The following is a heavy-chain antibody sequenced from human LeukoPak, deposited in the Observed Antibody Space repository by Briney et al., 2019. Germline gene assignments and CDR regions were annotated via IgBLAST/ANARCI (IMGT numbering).Heavy chain of an antibody. D-gene: IGHD2-15*01. Sequence: ASVKVSCKASGYTFTGYYMHWVRQAPGQGLEWMGWINPNSGGTNYAQKFQGRVTMTRDTSISIAYMELSRLRSDDTAVYYCARGSYYYYYYMDVWGKGTTVTISS. CDR3: ARGSYYYYYYMDV. CDR1: GYTFTGYY. CDR2: INPNSGGT. V-gene: IGHV1-2*02. J-gene: IGHJ6*03.